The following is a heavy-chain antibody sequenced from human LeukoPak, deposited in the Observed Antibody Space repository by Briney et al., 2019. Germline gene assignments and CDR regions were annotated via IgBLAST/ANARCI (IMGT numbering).Heavy chain of an antibody. D-gene: IGHD2-21*01. Sequence: TGGSLRLSRAASGFTFSSYSMNWVRQAPGKGLEWVSYISSSSSTIYYADSVKGRFTISRDNAKNSLYLQMNSLRAEDTAVYYCARGVFTYYYMDVWGKGTTVTVSS. J-gene: IGHJ6*03. CDR2: ISSSSSTI. V-gene: IGHV3-48*04. CDR1: GFTFSSYS. CDR3: ARGVFTYYYMDV.